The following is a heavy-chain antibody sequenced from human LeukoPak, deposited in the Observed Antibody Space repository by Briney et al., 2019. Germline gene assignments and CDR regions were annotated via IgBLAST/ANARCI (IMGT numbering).Heavy chain of an antibody. V-gene: IGHV3-7*01. D-gene: IGHD3-10*01. CDR3: ARAIRGSAVDTGDR. J-gene: IGHJ4*02. Sequence: PGGSLRLSCAASGLTFSRYWMRCVRESPGKGLEGVANVKNDGSEEYYVDSVKGRFTISRDNARNSLFLQMNSLTVEDTAVYYCARAIRGSAVDTGDRWGQGTLVTVSS. CDR2: VKNDGSEE. CDR1: GLTFSRYW.